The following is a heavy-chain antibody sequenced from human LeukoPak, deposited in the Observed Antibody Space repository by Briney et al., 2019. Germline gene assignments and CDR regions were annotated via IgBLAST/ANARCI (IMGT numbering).Heavy chain of an antibody. V-gene: IGHV3-66*01. CDR3: ARITVTQFDP. Sequence: GGSLRLSCAASGFTVSNKYMSWVCQAPGKGLEWVSVIYSGGNTYYADSVKGRFTISRDNSKNTVYLQMNSLRGEDTAVYYCARITVTQFDPWGQGTLVTVSS. CDR2: IYSGGNT. J-gene: IGHJ5*02. CDR1: GFTVSNKY. D-gene: IGHD4-11*01.